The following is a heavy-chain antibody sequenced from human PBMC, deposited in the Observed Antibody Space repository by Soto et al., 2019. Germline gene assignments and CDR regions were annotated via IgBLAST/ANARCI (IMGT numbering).Heavy chain of an antibody. CDR3: ARHVVGARGWVEEPL. J-gene: IGHJ4*02. CDR1: GYSFTSYW. V-gene: IGHV5-10-1*01. Sequence: PGESLKISCKGSGYSFTSYWISWVRQMPGKGLEWMGRIDPSDSYTNYSPSFQGHVTISADKSISTAYLQWSSLKASDTAMHYCARHVVGARGWVEEPLWGQGTLVTVS. CDR2: IDPSDSYT. D-gene: IGHD1-1*01.